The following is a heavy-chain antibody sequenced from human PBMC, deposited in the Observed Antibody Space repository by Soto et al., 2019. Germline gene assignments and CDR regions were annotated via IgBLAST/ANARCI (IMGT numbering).Heavy chain of an antibody. Sequence: ASVKVSCKASGFTFSTYAMYWVRQAPGQRLEWMGWINGGDGYTKYSQKFQGRVTITRDTSASTAYMALSSLRSEDTAVYYCVREWRGSMFPGGMDVWGQGTTVTVSS. D-gene: IGHD3-16*01. V-gene: IGHV1-3*01. J-gene: IGHJ6*02. CDR1: GFTFSTYA. CDR2: INGGDGYT. CDR3: VREWRGSMFPGGMDV.